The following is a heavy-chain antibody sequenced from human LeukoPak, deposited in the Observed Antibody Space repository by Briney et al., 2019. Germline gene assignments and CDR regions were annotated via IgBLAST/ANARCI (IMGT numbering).Heavy chain of an antibody. V-gene: IGHV1-69*05. CDR1: GGTFSSYA. D-gene: IGHD4-17*01. J-gene: IGHJ3*02. CDR3: TSLLTTVTGWVSHAFDI. CDR2: IIPIFGTA. Sequence: SVKVSCKASGGTFSSYAISWVRQAPGQGLEWMGGIIPIFGTANYAPKFQGRVSNTTDKSTSTAYMELSSLRSDDTAVYYCTSLLTTVTGWVSHAFDIWGQGTMVTVSS.